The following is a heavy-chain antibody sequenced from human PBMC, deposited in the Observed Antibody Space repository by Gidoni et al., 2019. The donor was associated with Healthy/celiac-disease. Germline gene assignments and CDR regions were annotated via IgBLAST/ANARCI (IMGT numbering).Heavy chain of an antibody. J-gene: IGHJ4*02. Sequence: EVQLLESGAGLVQPGGSLRLSCAASGFNFSSYAMSWVRQAPGKGLEWVSAISGSGGSTYYADSVKGRFTISRDNSKNTLYLQMNSLRAEDTAVYYCAKDLYRTALYGGDYWGQGTLVTVSS. CDR2: ISGSGGST. D-gene: IGHD3-10*02. CDR3: AKDLYRTALYGGDY. V-gene: IGHV3-23*01. CDR1: GFNFSSYA.